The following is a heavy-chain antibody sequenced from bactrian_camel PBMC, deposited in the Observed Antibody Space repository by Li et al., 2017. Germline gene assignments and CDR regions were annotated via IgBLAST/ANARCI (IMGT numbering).Heavy chain of an antibody. Sequence: HVQLVESGGGSVQAGGSLRLACVISGYGYDTKCMGWFRQAPEKEREGVAFIDSDGLAKYADSVKGRFTISQDNAKNTVYLQMNNLEPEDSAMYYCAAPSNGEIWCPLRPHRTYKYSGQGTQVTVS. CDR1: GYGYDTKC. CDR2: IDSDGLA. D-gene: IGHD7*01. CDR3: AAPSNGEIWCPLRPHRTYKY. V-gene: IGHV3S53*01. J-gene: IGHJ4*01.